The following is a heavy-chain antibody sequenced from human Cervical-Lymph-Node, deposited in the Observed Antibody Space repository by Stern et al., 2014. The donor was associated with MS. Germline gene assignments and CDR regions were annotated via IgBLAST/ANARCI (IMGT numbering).Heavy chain of an antibody. CDR2: IYSPDST. Sequence: EVQLVESGGDLIRPGGSLRLSCVVSGFTFSRNYMSWVRQAPGKGLEWVSSIYSPDSTYYADSVQGRFTISRDNSKNTLYLQMNRLRDEDSAVYYCVRIMRPRDPFFDYWGQGTLVTVSS. CDR1: GFTFSRNY. V-gene: IGHV3-53*01. CDR3: VRIMRPRDPFFDY. D-gene: IGHD2-8*01. J-gene: IGHJ4*02.